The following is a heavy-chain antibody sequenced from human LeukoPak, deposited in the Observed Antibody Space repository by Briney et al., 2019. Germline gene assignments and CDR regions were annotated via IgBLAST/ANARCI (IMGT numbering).Heavy chain of an antibody. V-gene: IGHV1-2*06. Sequence: GASVKVSCKASGYTFTGYYMHWVRQAPGQGLEWMGRINPNSGGTNYAQKFQGRVTMTRDTSISTAYMELSRLRSDDTAVYYCARDALVIYDSSGYYFWGQGTLVTVSS. D-gene: IGHD3-22*01. CDR2: INPNSGGT. CDR3: ARDALVIYDSSGYYF. J-gene: IGHJ4*02. CDR1: GYTFTGYY.